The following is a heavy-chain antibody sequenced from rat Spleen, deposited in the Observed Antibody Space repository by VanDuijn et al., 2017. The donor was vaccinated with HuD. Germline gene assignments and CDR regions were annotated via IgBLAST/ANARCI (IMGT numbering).Heavy chain of an antibody. J-gene: IGHJ3*01. D-gene: IGHD1-4*01. CDR3: ATAGSRVSRFAY. V-gene: IGHV5-19*01. Sequence: EVQLVESGGGLVQPGRSMKLSCAASGFTFSNYGMHWIRQAPTKGLDWVASISPSGCSTHYRDSAKGRFTISRDSAKSTLYLQMDSLRSEDTATYYCATAGSRVSRFAYWGQGTLVTVSS. CDR1: GFTFSNYG. CDR2: ISPSGCST.